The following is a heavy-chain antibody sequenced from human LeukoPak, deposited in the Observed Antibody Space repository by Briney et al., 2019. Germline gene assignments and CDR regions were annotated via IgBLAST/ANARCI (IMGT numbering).Heavy chain of an antibody. D-gene: IGHD6-19*01. Sequence: GGSLKLSCAASRFTFSGSAMHWVRQASGKGLEWVGRIRSKANSYATAYAASVKGRFTISRDDSKNTAYLQMNSLKTEDTAVYYCTSRSVGIAVAGPFDYWGQGTLVTVSS. V-gene: IGHV3-73*01. CDR1: RFTFSGSA. J-gene: IGHJ4*02. CDR2: IRSKANSYAT. CDR3: TSRSVGIAVAGPFDY.